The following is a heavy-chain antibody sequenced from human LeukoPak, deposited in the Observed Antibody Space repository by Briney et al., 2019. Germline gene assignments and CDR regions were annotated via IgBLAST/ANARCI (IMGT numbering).Heavy chain of an antibody. J-gene: IGHJ4*02. Sequence: SETLSLTCTVSGGSISSGSYYWSWIRQPAGKGLEWIGRIYTSGSTNYNPSLKSRVTISVDTSKNQFSLKLSSVTAADTAVYYCAREGYGSGSYFGYWGQGTLVTVS. CDR1: GGSISSGSYY. D-gene: IGHD3-10*01. V-gene: IGHV4-61*02. CDR2: IYTSGST. CDR3: AREGYGSGSYFGY.